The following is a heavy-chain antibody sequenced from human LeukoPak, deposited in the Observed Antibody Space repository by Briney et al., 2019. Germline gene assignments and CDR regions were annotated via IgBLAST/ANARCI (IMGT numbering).Heavy chain of an antibody. CDR1: GFTFSSYA. D-gene: IGHD6-19*01. V-gene: IGHV3-23*01. CDR2: ISGSGGST. CDR3: AKVTVAGVLLFDY. Sequence: GGSLRLSCAASGFTFSSYAMSWVRQAPGKGLEWVSAISGSGGSTYYADSVKGRFTISRDDSKNTLYLQMNSLRAEDTAVYYCAKVTVAGVLLFDYWGQGTLVTVSS. J-gene: IGHJ4*02.